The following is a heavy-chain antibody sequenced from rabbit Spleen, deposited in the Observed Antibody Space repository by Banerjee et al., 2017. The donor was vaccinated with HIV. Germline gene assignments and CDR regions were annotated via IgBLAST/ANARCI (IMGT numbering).Heavy chain of an antibody. CDR1: GFSFSSSYD. CDR3: ARGVGIAWGRHFNL. Sequence: QEQLVESGGGLVKPGASLTLTCTASGFSFSSSYDMCWVRQAPGKGLEWIGCIYTGNGKTYYASWAKGRFTISESSSPTVTLQMTSLTAADTATYFCARGVGIAWGRHFNLWGQGTLVTVS. CDR2: IYTGNGKT. V-gene: IGHV1S45*01. D-gene: IGHD4-1*01. J-gene: IGHJ4*01.